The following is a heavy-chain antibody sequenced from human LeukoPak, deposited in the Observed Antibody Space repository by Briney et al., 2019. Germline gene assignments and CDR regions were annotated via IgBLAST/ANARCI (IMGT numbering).Heavy chain of an antibody. V-gene: IGHV3-23*01. Sequence: GGSHRLSCAASGFTFSSYAMSWVRQAPGKGLVWFSAISGSGGSTYHADSVKGRFTISRDNSKNTLYLQMNSLRAEDTAVYYCAKDVPPYGSGSYVPLGFDYWGQGTLVTVSS. CDR3: AKDVPPYGSGSYVPLGFDY. CDR1: GFTFSSYA. D-gene: IGHD3-10*01. J-gene: IGHJ4*02. CDR2: ISGSGGST.